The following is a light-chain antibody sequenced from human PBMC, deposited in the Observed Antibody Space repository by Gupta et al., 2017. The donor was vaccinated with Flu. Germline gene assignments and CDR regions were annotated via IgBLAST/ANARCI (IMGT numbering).Light chain of an antibody. CDR2: QVT. CDR1: NVGEKS. V-gene: IGLV3-1*01. J-gene: IGLJ1*01. CDR3: HSLDSSTFV. Sequence: PGRTASITCSGDNVGEKSSSWAQQCPAQSLVLVIYQVTRRSSGCPERISGSNSVNTATLTISVTQAVDEGDYYCHSLDSSTFVFGAGTAVTVL.